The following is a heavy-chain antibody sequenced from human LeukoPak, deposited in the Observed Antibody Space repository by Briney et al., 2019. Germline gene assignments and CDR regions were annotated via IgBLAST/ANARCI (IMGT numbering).Heavy chain of an antibody. J-gene: IGHJ4*02. CDR3: ARVRYYGSGSPDY. Sequence: SETLSLTCAVYGGSFSGYYWSWIRQPPGRGLEWIGEINHSGSTNYNPSLKSRVTISVGTSKNQFSLKLSSVTAADTAVYYCARVRYYGSGSPDYWGQGTLVTVSS. D-gene: IGHD3-10*01. CDR1: GGSFSGYY. V-gene: IGHV4-34*01. CDR2: INHSGST.